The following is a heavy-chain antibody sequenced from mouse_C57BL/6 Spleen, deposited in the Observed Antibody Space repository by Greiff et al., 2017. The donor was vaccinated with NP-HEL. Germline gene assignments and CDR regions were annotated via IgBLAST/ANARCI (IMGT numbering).Heavy chain of an antibody. V-gene: IGHV1-82*01. J-gene: IGHJ2*01. Sequence: VQRVESGPELVKPGASVKISCKASGYAFSSSWMNWVKQRPGKGLEWIGRIYPGDGDTNYNGKFKGKATLTADKSSSTAYMQLSSLTSEDSAVYFCARQDNYGSSYFDYWGQGTTLTVSS. CDR2: IYPGDGDT. CDR1: GYAFSSSW. CDR3: ARQDNYGSSYFDY. D-gene: IGHD1-1*01.